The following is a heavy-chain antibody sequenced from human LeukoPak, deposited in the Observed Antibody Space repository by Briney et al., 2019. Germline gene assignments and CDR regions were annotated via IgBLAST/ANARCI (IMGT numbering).Heavy chain of an antibody. CDR1: GYTFTSYG. CDR2: ISAYNGNT. D-gene: IGHD3-22*01. J-gene: IGHJ2*01. Sequence: ASVKVSCKASGYTFTSYGISWVRQAPGQGLEWMGWISAYNGNTNYAQELQGRVTLTTDTSTSTAYMELRSLRSVDTAVYYCAREGYYYDSSGYYRSDWYFDLWGRGTLVTVSS. V-gene: IGHV1-18*04. CDR3: AREGYYYDSSGYYRSDWYFDL.